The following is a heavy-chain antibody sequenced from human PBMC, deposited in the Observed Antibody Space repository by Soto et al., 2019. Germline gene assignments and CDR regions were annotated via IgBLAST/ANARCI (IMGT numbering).Heavy chain of an antibody. D-gene: IGHD3-3*01. CDR1: GFTFSSYA. CDR3: AKCLRYYDFWSGSSPGQQAVPY. CDR2: ISGSGGST. J-gene: IGHJ4*02. V-gene: IGHV3-23*01. Sequence: EVQLLESGGGVVQPGGSLRLSCAASGFTFSSYAMTWVHQAPGKGLVWVSAISGSGGSTYYADSVKGRFTISRDNSQNTLYLQMHRLRAETTALYYCAKCLRYYDFWSGSSPGQQAVPYWGQGTLVTVSS.